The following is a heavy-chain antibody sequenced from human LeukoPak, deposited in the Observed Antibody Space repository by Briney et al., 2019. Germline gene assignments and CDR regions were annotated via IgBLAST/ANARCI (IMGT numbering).Heavy chain of an antibody. Sequence: PSETLSLTCTVSGASISSYYWIWIRQPQGKGLEWIGHIYYDGSTNYNPSLKSRVTISVDTSKNQFSLTLSSVTAADTAVCYCARGAVAGKMSWFDPWGQGTLVTVSS. CDR3: ARGAVAGKMSWFDP. CDR2: IYYDGST. D-gene: IGHD6-19*01. V-gene: IGHV4-59*01. CDR1: GASISSYY. J-gene: IGHJ5*02.